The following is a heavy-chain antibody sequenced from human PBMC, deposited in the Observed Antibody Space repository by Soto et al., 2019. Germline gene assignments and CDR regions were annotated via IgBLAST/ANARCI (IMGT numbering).Heavy chain of an antibody. CDR2: IKSKTDGETT. CDR3: TTRSNFWITYSYYFDY. Sequence: GGSLRLSCAASGFPFSNAWMTWVRQAPGKGLEWVGRIKSKTDGETTDYAAPVKGRFTISRDDSKNTLFLQMNSLKTEDTAVYYCTTRSNFWITYSYYFDYWGQGTLVTVSS. D-gene: IGHD3-3*01. J-gene: IGHJ4*02. CDR1: GFPFSNAW. V-gene: IGHV3-15*01.